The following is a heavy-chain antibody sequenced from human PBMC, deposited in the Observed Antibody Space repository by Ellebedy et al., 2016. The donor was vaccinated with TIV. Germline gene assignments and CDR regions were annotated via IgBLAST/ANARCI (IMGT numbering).Heavy chain of an antibody. CDR3: AREDATNDYYYGMDV. D-gene: IGHD5-12*01. CDR2: INHSGST. Sequence: MPSETLSLTCAVYGGSFSGYYWSWIRQPPGKGLKWIGEINHSGSTNYNPSLKSRVTISVDTSKNQFSLKLSSVTAADTAVYYCAREDATNDYYYGMDVWGQGTTVTVSS. J-gene: IGHJ6*02. V-gene: IGHV4-34*01. CDR1: GGSFSGYY.